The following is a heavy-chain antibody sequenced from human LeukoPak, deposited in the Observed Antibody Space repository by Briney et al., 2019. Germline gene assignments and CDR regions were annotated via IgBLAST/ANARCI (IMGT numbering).Heavy chain of an antibody. CDR3: TRGLKGNYYSGMGTYRWFAP. Sequence: GASVKVSCKASGYTFTNYDVNWVRQATGQGLEWMGWMNPKSNNRGYAQKFQGRVTITTDASISTVYAELSSLRSDDTAVYYCTRGLKGNYYSGMGTYRWFAPWGQGTLVTVSS. D-gene: IGHD3-22*01. V-gene: IGHV1-8*03. J-gene: IGHJ5*02. CDR1: GYTFTNYD. CDR2: MNPKSNNR.